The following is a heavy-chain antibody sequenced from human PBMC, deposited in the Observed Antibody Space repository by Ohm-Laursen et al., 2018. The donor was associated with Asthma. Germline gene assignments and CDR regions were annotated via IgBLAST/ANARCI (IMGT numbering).Heavy chain of an antibody. J-gene: IGHJ4*02. Sequence: ASVKVSCKASGYTFTSYAMHWVRQAPGQRLEWMGWINTGTGDTYYSQKFQGRVTITTDTSATTAFLELGSLRYEDTAVYYCASSKGYGDYQSLDYWGQGTLVTVSS. CDR2: INTGTGDT. CDR3: ASSKGYGDYQSLDY. V-gene: IGHV1-3*04. D-gene: IGHD4-17*01. CDR1: GYTFTSYA.